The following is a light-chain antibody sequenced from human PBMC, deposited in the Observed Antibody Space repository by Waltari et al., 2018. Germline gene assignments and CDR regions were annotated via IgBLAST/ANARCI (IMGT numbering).Light chain of an antibody. CDR3: SSYTSISACVL. V-gene: IGLV2-14*03. CDR2: DVS. Sequence: QSALTQPASVSGSPGQSIPIACTGPSSDVGAYDYVSWYQQHPGKAPKLMIYDVSNRPSGVSNRFSGSKSGNTASLTISGLQAEDEADYYCSSYTSISACVLFGGGTKLSVL. J-gene: IGLJ3*02. CDR1: SSDVGAYDY.